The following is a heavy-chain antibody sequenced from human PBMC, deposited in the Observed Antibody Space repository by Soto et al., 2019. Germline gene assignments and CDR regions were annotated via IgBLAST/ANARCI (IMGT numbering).Heavy chain of an antibody. CDR3: ARHGSGTYDY. V-gene: IGHV4-59*08. Sequence: QVQLQESGSGLVKPSETLSLTCTVSGGSISGYYWSWLRQPPGKGPEWIGYIHYSGSTSYNSSLRSRVTISEDTSKNQLSLSLTSVTATDTAVYYCARHGSGTYDYWGQGTLVTVSS. CDR1: GGSISGYY. J-gene: IGHJ4*02. CDR2: IHYSGST. D-gene: IGHD1-26*01.